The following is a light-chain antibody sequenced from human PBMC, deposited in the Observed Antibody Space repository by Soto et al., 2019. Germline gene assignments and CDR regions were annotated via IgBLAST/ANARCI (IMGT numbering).Light chain of an antibody. CDR1: QSVDTW. Sequence: DIQMTQSPSSLSASVGDRVTITCRASQSVDTWLAWYQQKPGKAPKLLIDKASNLKSGVPSRFSGSRSGTEFTLTISSLQPDDFATYYCKQYNTYSRTFGQGTRVEIK. V-gene: IGKV1-5*03. CDR2: KAS. CDR3: KQYNTYSRT. J-gene: IGKJ1*01.